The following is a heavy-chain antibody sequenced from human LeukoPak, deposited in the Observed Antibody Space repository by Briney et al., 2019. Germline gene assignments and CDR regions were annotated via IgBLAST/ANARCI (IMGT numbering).Heavy chain of an antibody. CDR1: GYTFTAYY. Sequence: GASVKVSCKASGYTFTAYYIHWVRQAPGQGLEWMGWISAYNGNTNYAQKPQGRVTMTTDTSTSTAYMELRSLRSYDTAVYYCARSIDYGGAFDIWGQGTMVTVSS. CDR2: ISAYNGNT. V-gene: IGHV1-18*04. J-gene: IGHJ3*02. CDR3: ARSIDYGGAFDI. D-gene: IGHD4-23*01.